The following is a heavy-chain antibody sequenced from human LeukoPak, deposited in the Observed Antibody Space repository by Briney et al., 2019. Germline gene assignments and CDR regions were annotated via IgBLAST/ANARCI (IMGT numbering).Heavy chain of an antibody. CDR1: GGSISSYY. J-gene: IGHJ4*02. D-gene: IGHD6-13*01. Sequence: SETLSLTCTVSGGSISSYYWSWIWQPPGKGLEWIGYIYYSGTTNYNPSLKSRVTISVDTSKNQFSLKLSSVTAADTAMYYCASGSAVAAAGDHWGQGTLVTVSS. V-gene: IGHV4-59*01. CDR2: IYYSGTT. CDR3: ASGSAVAAAGDH.